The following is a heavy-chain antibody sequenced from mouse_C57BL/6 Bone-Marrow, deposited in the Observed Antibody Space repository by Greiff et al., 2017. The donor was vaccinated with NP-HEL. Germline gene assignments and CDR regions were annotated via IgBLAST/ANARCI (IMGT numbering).Heavy chain of an antibody. CDR3: ARQRFPEWYFDV. V-gene: IGHV5-15*01. J-gene: IGHJ1*03. CDR2: ISNLAYSI. CDR1: GFTFSDYG. Sequence: EVKLMESGGGLVQPGGSLKLSCAASGFTFSDYGMAWVRQAPRKGPEWVAFISNLAYSIYYADTVTGRFTISRENAKNTLYLEMSSLRSEDTAMYYCARQRFPEWYFDVWGTGTTVTVSS.